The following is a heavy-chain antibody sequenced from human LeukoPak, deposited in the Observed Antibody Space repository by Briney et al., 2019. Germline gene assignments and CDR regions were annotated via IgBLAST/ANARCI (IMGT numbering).Heavy chain of an antibody. V-gene: IGHV1-69*06. CDR2: IIPIFGTA. J-gene: IGHJ5*02. CDR3: ARGGVVPAARNWFDP. Sequence: SVKVSCKASGGTFSSYAISWVRQAPGQGLELMGVIIPIFGTADYAQKFQGRVTITADKSTSTAYMELSSLRSEDTAVYYCARGGVVPAARNWFDPWGQGTLVTVSS. CDR1: GGTFSSYA. D-gene: IGHD2-2*01.